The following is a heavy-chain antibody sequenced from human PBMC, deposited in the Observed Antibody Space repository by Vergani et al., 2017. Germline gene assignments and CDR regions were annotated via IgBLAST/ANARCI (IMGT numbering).Heavy chain of an antibody. CDR3: ARRGWPRPRYYFDY. CDR1: GGSFSGYY. CDR2: INHSGST. J-gene: IGHJ4*02. Sequence: QVQLQQWGAGLLKPSETLSLTCAVYGGSFSGYYWSWIRQPPGKGLDWIGEINHSGSTNYNQSLKSRVTISVDTSKNQFSLKLSSVTAADTAVYYCARRGWPRPRYYFDYWGQGTLVTVSS. D-gene: IGHD2-15*01. V-gene: IGHV4-34*01.